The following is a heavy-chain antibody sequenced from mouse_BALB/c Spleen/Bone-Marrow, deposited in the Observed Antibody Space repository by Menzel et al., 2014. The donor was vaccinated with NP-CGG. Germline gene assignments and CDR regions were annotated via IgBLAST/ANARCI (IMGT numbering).Heavy chain of an antibody. V-gene: IGHV3-5*02. D-gene: IGHD2-14*01. CDR2: IYYSGTI. J-gene: IGHJ2*01. CDR3: ARDYRYFDY. Sequence: EVKLQDSGPGLVKPSQTVSLTCTVTGISITTGNYRWSWIRQFPGNRLEWIGYIYYSGTITYNPSLTSRTTITRDTSKNQFFLEMNSLTAEDTATYYCARDYRYFDYWGQGTTLTVSS. CDR1: GISITTGNYR.